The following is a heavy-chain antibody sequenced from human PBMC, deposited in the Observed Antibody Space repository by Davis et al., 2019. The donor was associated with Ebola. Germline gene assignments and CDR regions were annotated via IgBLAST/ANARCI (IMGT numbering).Heavy chain of an antibody. CDR3: ASLDTAMDY. Sequence: GGSLRLSCAASGFTFSSYTMHWVRQAPGKGLEWVAVISYDGSNKYYADSVKGRFTISRDNSKNPLYLQMNSLRAEDTAVYYCASLDTAMDYWGQGTLVTVSS. CDR1: GFTFSSYT. J-gene: IGHJ4*02. V-gene: IGHV3-30-3*01. D-gene: IGHD5-18*01. CDR2: ISYDGSNK.